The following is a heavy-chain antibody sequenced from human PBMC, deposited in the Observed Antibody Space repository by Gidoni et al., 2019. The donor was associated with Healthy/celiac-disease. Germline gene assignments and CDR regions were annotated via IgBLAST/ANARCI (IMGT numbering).Heavy chain of an antibody. CDR2: IRSKANSYAT. Sequence: EVQLVASGGGLVQPGGPLNLSCAASGFTFRGSAMHWVRQASGTGLEGVGRIRSKANSYATAYAASVKGRFTISRDDSKNTAYLQMNSLKTEDTAVYYCTRHSSRGEFDYWGQGTLVTVSS. D-gene: IGHD6-13*01. V-gene: IGHV3-73*01. CDR1: GFTFRGSA. J-gene: IGHJ4*02. CDR3: TRHSSRGEFDY.